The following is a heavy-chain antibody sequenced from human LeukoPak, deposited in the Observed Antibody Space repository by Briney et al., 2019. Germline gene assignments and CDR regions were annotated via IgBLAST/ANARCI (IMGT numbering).Heavy chain of an antibody. Sequence: GGSLRLSCVVSGFTLSNYGIHWVRQAPGKGLEWVALISYDGSNKYYADSVKGRFTISRDNSKNTLYLQMNSLRAEDTAVYYCAKARASTDDYYYYGMDVWGQGTTVTVSS. J-gene: IGHJ6*02. V-gene: IGHV3-30*18. CDR2: ISYDGSNK. CDR1: GFTLSNYG. CDR3: AKARASTDDYYYYGMDV. D-gene: IGHD1-26*01.